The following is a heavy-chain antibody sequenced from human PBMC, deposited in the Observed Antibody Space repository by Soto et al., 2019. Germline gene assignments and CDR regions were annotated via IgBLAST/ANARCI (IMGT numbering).Heavy chain of an antibody. V-gene: IGHV3-23*01. D-gene: IGHD3-3*01. Sequence: EVQLLESGGGLVQPGGSLRLSCAASGFTFSSYAMSWVRQAPGKGLEWVSAISGSGGSTYYADSVKGRFTISRDNSKNTLYQQMNSLRAEDTAVYYCAKDLSTIFGVVTAVDYWGQGTLVTVSS. CDR2: ISGSGGST. CDR3: AKDLSTIFGVVTAVDY. CDR1: GFTFSSYA. J-gene: IGHJ4*02.